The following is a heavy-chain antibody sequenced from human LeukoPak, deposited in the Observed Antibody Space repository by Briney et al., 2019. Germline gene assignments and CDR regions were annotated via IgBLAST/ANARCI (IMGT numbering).Heavy chain of an antibody. Sequence: TSETLSLTCAVYGGSFSGYYWSWIRQPPGKGLEWIGEINYSGSTNYNPSLKSRVTISVDTSKNQFSLKLSSVTAADTAVYYCARGRRVGSRVFDYWGQGTLVTVSS. D-gene: IGHD2-2*01. CDR2: INYSGST. CDR1: GGSFSGYY. V-gene: IGHV4-34*01. J-gene: IGHJ4*02. CDR3: ARGRRVGSRVFDY.